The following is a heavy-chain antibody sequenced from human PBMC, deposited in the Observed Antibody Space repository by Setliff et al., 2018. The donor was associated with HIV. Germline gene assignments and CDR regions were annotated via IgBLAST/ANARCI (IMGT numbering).Heavy chain of an antibody. D-gene: IGHD3-3*01. CDR3: ARVFLEWLLYRPDYVMDV. CDR1: GFTFSSYE. J-gene: IGHJ6*02. Sequence: TGGSLRLSCAASGFTFSSYEMNWVRQAPGKGLEWVSDISSSGSTIYYADSVKGRFTISRDNAKNSLYLQMNSLRAEDTAVYYCARVFLEWLLYRPDYVMDVWGQGTTVTVS. CDR2: ISSSGSTI. V-gene: IGHV3-48*03.